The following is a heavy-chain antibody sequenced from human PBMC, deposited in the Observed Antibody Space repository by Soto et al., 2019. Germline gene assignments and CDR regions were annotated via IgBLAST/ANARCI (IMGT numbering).Heavy chain of an antibody. CDR3: ARSGLVAAAGPGRAGY. CDR2: INPNSGGT. V-gene: IGHV1-2*02. D-gene: IGHD6-13*01. CDR1: GYTFTGDH. J-gene: IGHJ4*02. Sequence: ASVKGACKASGYTFTGDHMHWVRQAPGQGLEWMGWINPNSGGTNYAQKFQSRVTMTRDTSISTAYMELSRLRSDDTAVYYCARSGLVAAAGPGRAGYWGQGTLLTVSS.